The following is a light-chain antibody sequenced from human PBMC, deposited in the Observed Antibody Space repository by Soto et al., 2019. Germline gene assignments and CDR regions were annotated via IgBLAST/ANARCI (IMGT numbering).Light chain of an antibody. V-gene: IGKV3-20*01. Sequence: EIMWTQSPGTLSLSPGERATLSCRASLSVSRTNLAWYQQKPGQAPRLLIYGASSRATGIPDRFSGSGSGTDFTLTISRLEPEDFVVYYCQQYGSSPLLTFGGGTKVEIK. J-gene: IGKJ4*01. CDR2: GAS. CDR1: LSVSRTN. CDR3: QQYGSSPLLT.